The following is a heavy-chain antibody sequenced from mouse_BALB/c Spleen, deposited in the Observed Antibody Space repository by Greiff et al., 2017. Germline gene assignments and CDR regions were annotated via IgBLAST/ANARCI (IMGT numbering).Heavy chain of an antibody. CDR1: GFTFSDYY. CDR3: ARDHYYGSSYGFAY. CDR2: ISADGSYT. D-gene: IGHD1-1*01. Sequence: EVMLVESGGGLVKPGGSLKLSCAASGFTFSDYYMYWVRQTPEKRLEWVATISADGSYTYYPDSVKGRFTISRDNAKNNLYLQMSSLKSEDTDMYYCARDHYYGSSYGFAYWGQGTLVTVSA. V-gene: IGHV5-4*02. J-gene: IGHJ3*01.